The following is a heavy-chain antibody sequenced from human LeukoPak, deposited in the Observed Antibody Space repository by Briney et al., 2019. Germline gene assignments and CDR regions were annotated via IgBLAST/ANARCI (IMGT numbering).Heavy chain of an antibody. D-gene: IGHD6-19*01. Sequence: GGSLRLSCAASGFTFSSYAMHWVRQAPGKGLEYVSAISSNGGSTYYANSVKGRFTISRDNAKNSLYLQMNSLRAEDTAVYYCARDPGGGWYDAFDIWGQGTMVTVSS. J-gene: IGHJ3*02. CDR2: ISSNGGST. CDR1: GFTFSSYA. V-gene: IGHV3-64*01. CDR3: ARDPGGGWYDAFDI.